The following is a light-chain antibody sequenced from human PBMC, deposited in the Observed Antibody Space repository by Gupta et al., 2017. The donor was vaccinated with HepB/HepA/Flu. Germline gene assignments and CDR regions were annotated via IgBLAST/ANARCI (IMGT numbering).Light chain of an antibody. CDR2: SNN. V-gene: IGLV1-44*01. CDR1: SSNIGSNT. CDR3: AAWDDSLNGWV. J-gene: IGLJ3*02. Sequence: QSVLTQPPSASGTPGQRVTISCSGSSSNIGSNTVNWYQQLPGTAPKLLIYSNNQRPSGVPDRFSGSKSGTSASLAIRGLQSEDEADYYCAAWDDSLNGWVFGGGTKLTV.